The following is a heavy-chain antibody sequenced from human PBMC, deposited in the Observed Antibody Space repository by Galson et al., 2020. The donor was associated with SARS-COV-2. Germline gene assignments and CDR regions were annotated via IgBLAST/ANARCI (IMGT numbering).Heavy chain of an antibody. V-gene: IGHV1-2*04. Sequence: ASVKVSCKASGYTFTGYYMHWVRQAPGQGLEWMGWINPNSGGTNYAQKFQGWVTMTRDTSISTAYMELSRLRSDDTAVYYCARGQAPGSSRDNWFDPWGQGTLVTVSS. CDR3: ARGQAPGSSRDNWFDP. CDR2: INPNSGGT. D-gene: IGHD6-6*01. CDR1: GYTFTGYY. J-gene: IGHJ5*02.